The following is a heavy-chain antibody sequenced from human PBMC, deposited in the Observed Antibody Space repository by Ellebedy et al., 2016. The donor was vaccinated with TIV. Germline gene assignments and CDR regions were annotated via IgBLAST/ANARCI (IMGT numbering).Heavy chain of an antibody. CDR2: INPSGGST. CDR3: AIGEGPKEDY. J-gene: IGHJ4*02. Sequence: AASVKVSCKASGYTFTSYGISWVRQAPGQGLEWMGIINPSGGSTSYAQKFQGRVTMTRDTSTSTVYMELSSLRSEDTAVYYWAIGEGPKEDYWGQGTLVTVSS. D-gene: IGHD3-10*01. CDR1: GYTFTSYG. V-gene: IGHV1-46*01.